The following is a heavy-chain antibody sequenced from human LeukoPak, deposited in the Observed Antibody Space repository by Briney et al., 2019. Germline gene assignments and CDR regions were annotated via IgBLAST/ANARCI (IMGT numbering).Heavy chain of an antibody. V-gene: IGHV4-34*01. CDR2: INHSGST. Sequence: PSETLSLTCAVYGGSFSGYYWSWIRQPPGKGLEWIGEINHSGSTNYNPSLKSRVTISVDTSKNQFSLKLSSVTAADTAVYYCARLTYYYDSSGYYAYNYYYYMDVWGKGTTVTVSS. D-gene: IGHD3-22*01. J-gene: IGHJ6*03. CDR1: GGSFSGYY. CDR3: ARLTYYYDSSGYYAYNYYYYMDV.